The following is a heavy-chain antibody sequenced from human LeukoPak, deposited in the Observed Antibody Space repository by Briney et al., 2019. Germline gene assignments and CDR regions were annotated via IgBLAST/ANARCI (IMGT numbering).Heavy chain of an antibody. Sequence: SETLSLTCTVSGGSIRGFYWSWIRQPPGKGLEWIGYMYYSGSTNYNPSLKSRVTISGDTSKNQFSLKLSSVTAADTAIYYCGGGGTYSQFDYWGRGTLVTVSS. CDR3: GGGGTYSQFDY. J-gene: IGHJ4*02. CDR2: MYYSGST. CDR1: GGSIRGFY. V-gene: IGHV4-59*01. D-gene: IGHD1-26*01.